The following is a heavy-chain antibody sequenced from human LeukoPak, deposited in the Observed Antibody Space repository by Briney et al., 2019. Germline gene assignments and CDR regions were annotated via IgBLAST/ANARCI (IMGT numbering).Heavy chain of an antibody. V-gene: IGHV4-34*01. CDR1: GGSFSGYY. D-gene: IGHD3-16*02. CDR2: INHHGTS. Sequence: PSETLSLTCAVYGGSFSGYYWTWIRQPPGKGLEWIGEINHHGTSNYNPSLKSRVTVSVDTSKNQFSLKLSSVTAADTAVYYCTRIADDYVWGSYRSKPTYFDNWGRGTLVTVSS. J-gene: IGHJ4*02. CDR3: TRIADDYVWGSYRSKPTYFDN.